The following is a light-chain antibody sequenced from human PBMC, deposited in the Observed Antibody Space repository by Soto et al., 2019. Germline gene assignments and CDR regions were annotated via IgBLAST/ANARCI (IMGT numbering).Light chain of an antibody. Sequence: EVVLTQSPGTLSLSPGERATLSCRASQSVTNTSLAWYQQKPGQAPRLLIYGTSRRATGIPDSFSGSGYETDFTLTITRLEPDDFAVYYCQHYGTSRTFGQGTKVEIK. V-gene: IGKV3-20*01. CDR3: QHYGTSRT. CDR2: GTS. J-gene: IGKJ1*01. CDR1: QSVTNTS.